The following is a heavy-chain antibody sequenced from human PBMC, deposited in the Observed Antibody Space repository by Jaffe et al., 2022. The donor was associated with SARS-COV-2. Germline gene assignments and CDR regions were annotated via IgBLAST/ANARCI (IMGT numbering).Heavy chain of an antibody. Sequence: QVQLQESGPGLVKPSETLSLTCTVSGGSISSYYWSWIRQPPGKGLEWIGYIYYSGSTNYNPSLKSRVTISVDTSKNQFSLKLSSVTAADTAVYYCARDIGIQGGMMDVWGKGTTVTVSS. D-gene: IGHD5-18*01. CDR1: GGSISSYY. CDR2: IYYSGST. CDR3: ARDIGIQGGMMDV. V-gene: IGHV4-59*01. J-gene: IGHJ6*04.